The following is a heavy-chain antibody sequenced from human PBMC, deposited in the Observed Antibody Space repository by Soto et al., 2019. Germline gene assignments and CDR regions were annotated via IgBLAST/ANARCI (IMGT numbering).Heavy chain of an antibody. CDR1: GFTFRSYA. D-gene: IGHD6-19*01. V-gene: IGHV3-23*01. Sequence: GGSLRLSCAASGFTFRSYAMSWVRQAPGKGLEWVSIISGFGDTTYYTDSVKGRFTISRDNSKSTLYLQMNSLGAEDTAIYYCAKDDGSGWYLSGAFGIWGQGTMVTVSS. J-gene: IGHJ3*02. CDR2: ISGFGDTT. CDR3: AKDDGSGWYLSGAFGI.